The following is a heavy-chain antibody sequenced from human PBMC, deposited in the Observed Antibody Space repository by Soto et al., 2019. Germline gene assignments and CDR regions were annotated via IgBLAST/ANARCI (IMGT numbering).Heavy chain of an antibody. D-gene: IGHD6-13*01. CDR3: AREITAAGRYFDF. J-gene: IGHJ4*02. V-gene: IGHV4-59*02. CDR2: ISYSGST. CDR1: GGFVSSNY. Sequence: SETLSLTCTVSGGFVSSNYWIWIRQPPEKGLEWIGDISYSGSTNYNPTLKSRVTISLDTPKNQFSLKLSSVTAADTAVYYCAREITAAGRYFDFWGQGALVTVST.